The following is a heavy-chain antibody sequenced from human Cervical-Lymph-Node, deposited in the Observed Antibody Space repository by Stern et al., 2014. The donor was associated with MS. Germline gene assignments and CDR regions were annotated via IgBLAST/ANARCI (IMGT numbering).Heavy chain of an antibody. V-gene: IGHV4-34*01. Sequence: QVQLQQWGAGLLKPSETLSLSCAVYGGSFSDYYSSWIRQPPGKGLERMGEINHRGSTNYNPSLKRRVTISVDPSKNQFSWKMSSVHAADTAVYYCARSWREYFDLWGRGTLVTVSS. CDR2: INHRGST. CDR1: GGSFSDYY. J-gene: IGHJ2*01. CDR3: ARSWREYFDL.